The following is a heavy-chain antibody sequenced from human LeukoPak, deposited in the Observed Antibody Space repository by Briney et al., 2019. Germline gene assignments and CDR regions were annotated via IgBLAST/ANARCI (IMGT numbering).Heavy chain of an antibody. D-gene: IGHD3-22*01. CDR3: ARGDYYDSSGYYPL. J-gene: IGHJ4*02. CDR2: IYYSGST. CDR1: GGSISSSSYY. Sequence: SETLSLTCTVSGGSISSSSYYWGWIRQPPGKGLEWIGSIYYSGSTYYNPSLKSRVTISVDTSKNQFSLKLSSVTAADTAVYYCARGDYYDSSGYYPLWGQGTLVTVSS. V-gene: IGHV4-39*01.